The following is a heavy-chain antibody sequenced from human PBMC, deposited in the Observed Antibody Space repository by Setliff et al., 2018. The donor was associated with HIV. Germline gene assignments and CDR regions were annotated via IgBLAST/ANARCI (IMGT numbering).Heavy chain of an antibody. CDR1: GYTFTTYG. CDR3: ARDVEHMMDV. V-gene: IGHV1-18*01. Sequence: ASVKVSCKSSGYTFTTYGLSWVRQAPGQGLEWMGWISTYSDERSYAQNLQGRVTMTTDTSTSTAYMELRSLRFDDTAVYYCARDVEHMMDVWGQGTTVTVS. J-gene: IGHJ6*02. CDR2: ISTYSDER.